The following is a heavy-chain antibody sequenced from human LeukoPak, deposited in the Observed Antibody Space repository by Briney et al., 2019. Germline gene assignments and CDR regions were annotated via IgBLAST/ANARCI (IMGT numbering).Heavy chain of an antibody. CDR2: IYYSGST. Sequence: SETLSLTCAVYHGGSFSGYYWNWIRQTPGKGLEWIGYIYYSGSTNYNPSLKGRVTMSVDTSKNQFSLKLSSVTAADTAVYYCTRERGVTWAFYIWGQGTMVTVSS. J-gene: IGHJ3*02. D-gene: IGHD2-21*02. CDR3: TRERGVTWAFYI. V-gene: IGHV4-59*01. CDR1: HGGSFSGYY.